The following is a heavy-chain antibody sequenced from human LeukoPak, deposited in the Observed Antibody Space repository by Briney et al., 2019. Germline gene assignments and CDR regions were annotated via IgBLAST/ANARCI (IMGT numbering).Heavy chain of an antibody. CDR2: IYSGGST. CDR1: GFTVSSNY. D-gene: IGHD3-16*01. Sequence: GGSLRISCAASGFTVSSNYMSWVRQAPGKGLEWVSVIYSGGSTYYADSVKGRFTISRDNSKNTLYLQMNSLRAEDTAVYYCARDVGGFGYWGQGTLVTVSS. J-gene: IGHJ4*02. V-gene: IGHV3-53*01. CDR3: ARDVGGFGY.